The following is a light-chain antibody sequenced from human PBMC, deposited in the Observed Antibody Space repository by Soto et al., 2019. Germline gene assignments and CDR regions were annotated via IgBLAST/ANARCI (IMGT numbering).Light chain of an antibody. V-gene: IGLV4-69*02. J-gene: IGLJ2*01. CDR2: LNSDGSH. Sequence: QPVLTQSPSASASLGASVKLTCTLSSGHSSYAIAWHQQLPEKGPRYLMKLNSDGSHSKGDGIPDRFSGSSSGAERYLTISSLQSEDEADYYCQTWGTGIQVFGGGTKVTVL. CDR3: QTWGTGIQV. CDR1: SGHSSYA.